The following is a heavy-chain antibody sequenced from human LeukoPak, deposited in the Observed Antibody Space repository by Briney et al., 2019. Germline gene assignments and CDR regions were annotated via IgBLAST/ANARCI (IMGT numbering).Heavy chain of an antibody. CDR3: ARAQTTLLLDY. D-gene: IGHD4-11*01. Sequence: ASVKVSCKASGYIFTSYGIIWVRQAPGQGLQGMGWISAHNCNTNYAQKLQGRVTMTTDTSSSTVYMELRSLRSDDTAVYYCARAQTTLLLDYWGQGTLVTVSS. V-gene: IGHV1-18*01. CDR1: GYIFTSYG. J-gene: IGHJ4*02. CDR2: ISAHNCNT.